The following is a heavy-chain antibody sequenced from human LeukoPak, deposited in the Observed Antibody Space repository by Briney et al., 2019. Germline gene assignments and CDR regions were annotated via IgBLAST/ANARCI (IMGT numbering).Heavy chain of an antibody. Sequence: SETLSLTCTVSGGSISSSSYWWGWLRLPPGKGLEWIGSIYYSGSTYYNPSLKSRVTISVDTSKNQFSLKLSSVTAADTAVYYCARPLVHSYGYENDAFDIWGQGTMVTVSS. CDR3: ARPLVHSYGYENDAFDI. CDR2: IYYSGST. CDR1: GGSISSSSYW. D-gene: IGHD5-18*01. V-gene: IGHV4-39*01. J-gene: IGHJ3*02.